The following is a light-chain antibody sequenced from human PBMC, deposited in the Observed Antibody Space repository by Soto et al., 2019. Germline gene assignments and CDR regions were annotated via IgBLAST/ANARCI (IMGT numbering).Light chain of an antibody. Sequence: PGERATLSCRASQSVSSIYLAWYQQKPGQAPRLLIYGASSRATGVPDRFSGSGSGTDFTLTISRLEPEDFAVYYCQHYGSSQRTFGQGTKVDIK. CDR1: QSVSSIY. CDR3: QHYGSSQRT. J-gene: IGKJ1*01. CDR2: GAS. V-gene: IGKV3-20*01.